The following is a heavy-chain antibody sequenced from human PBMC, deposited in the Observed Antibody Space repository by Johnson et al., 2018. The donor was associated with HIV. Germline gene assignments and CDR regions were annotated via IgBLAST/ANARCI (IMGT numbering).Heavy chain of an antibody. D-gene: IGHD1-26*01. V-gene: IGHV3-20*04. Sequence: VQLVESGGGVVRPGGSLRLSCAASGFTFDDYGMSWVRQAPGKGLEWVSGINWNGGSTGYADSVKGRFTISRDNANNSLYLQMNSLRAEDTALYYCASDTTMAWDLKGDAFDIGDQGTIVTGSA. CDR1: GFTFDDYG. CDR2: INWNGGST. CDR3: ASDTTMAWDLKGDAFDI. J-gene: IGHJ3*02.